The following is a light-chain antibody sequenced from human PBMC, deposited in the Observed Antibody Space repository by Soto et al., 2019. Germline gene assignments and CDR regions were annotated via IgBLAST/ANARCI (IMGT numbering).Light chain of an antibody. Sequence: IASTQSPVTLSLSPGARSTLSCTAIHSVSNSCLAWYQQKTGQAPTLLIYGAANRGTGSTDRFSGSGSCTDFFPTISSLQYEDFAVYYCQQYNNWPPVTFGQGTKVDIK. CDR3: QQYNNWPPVT. V-gene: IGKV3D-15*01. J-gene: IGKJ1*01. CDR2: GAA. CDR1: HSVSNSC.